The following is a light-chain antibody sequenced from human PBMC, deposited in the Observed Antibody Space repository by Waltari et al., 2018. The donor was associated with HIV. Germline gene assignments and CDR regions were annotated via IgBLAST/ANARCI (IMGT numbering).Light chain of an antibody. CDR1: SSDVGGYNY. V-gene: IGLV2-14*03. Sequence: QSALTQPASVSGSPGQSITISCTGSSSDVGGYNYVSWYQQHPGQAPRLMIYDVSTRPSGVSDRFSGSKSGDTASLTISGLQAEDEADYYCESYTSTSVWVFGGGTRLTVL. CDR3: ESYTSTSVWV. J-gene: IGLJ3*02. CDR2: DVS.